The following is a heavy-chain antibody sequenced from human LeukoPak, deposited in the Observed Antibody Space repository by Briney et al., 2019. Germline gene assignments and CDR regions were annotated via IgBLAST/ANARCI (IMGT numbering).Heavy chain of an antibody. CDR3: ARDSTYSSGWPN. D-gene: IGHD6-19*01. J-gene: IGHJ4*02. CDR2: IIPIFGTA. V-gene: IGHV1-69*13. CDR1: GGTFSSYA. Sequence: ASVKVSCKASGGTFSSYAISWVRQAPGQGLEWMGGIIPIFGTANYAQKFQGRVTITADESTSTAYMELSSLRSEDTAVYYCARDSTYSSGWPNWGQGTLVTVSS.